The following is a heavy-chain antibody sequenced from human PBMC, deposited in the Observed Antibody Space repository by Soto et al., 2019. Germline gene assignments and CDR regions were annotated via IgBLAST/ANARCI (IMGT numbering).Heavy chain of an antibody. CDR1: GFTFSSYA. D-gene: IGHD5-18*01. Sequence: QVQLVESGGGVVQPGRSLRLSCAASGFTFSSYAMHWVRQAPGKGLEWVAVISYDGSNKYYADSVKGRFTISRDNFRNTRYLQRSGLRADVTAVYYCSRDPLWGTAMVLWYFDLWGRGTLVTVSS. CDR2: ISYDGSNK. V-gene: IGHV3-30-3*01. CDR3: SRDPLWGTAMVLWYFDL. J-gene: IGHJ2*01.